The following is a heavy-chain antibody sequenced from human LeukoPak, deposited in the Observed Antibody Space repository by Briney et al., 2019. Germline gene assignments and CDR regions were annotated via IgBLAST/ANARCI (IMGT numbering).Heavy chain of an antibody. J-gene: IGHJ4*02. D-gene: IGHD6-13*01. Sequence: GGSLRLSCAASGFTFSSYAMSWVRPAPGKGLEWVSAISGSGGSTYYADSVKGRFTISRDNSKNTLYLQMNSLRAEDTAVYYCAKADSSSWFYYFDYWGQGTLVTVSS. V-gene: IGHV3-23*01. CDR3: AKADSSSWFYYFDY. CDR1: GFTFSSYA. CDR2: ISGSGGST.